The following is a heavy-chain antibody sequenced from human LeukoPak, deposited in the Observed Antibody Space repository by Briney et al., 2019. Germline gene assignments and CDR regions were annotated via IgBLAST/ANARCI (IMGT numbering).Heavy chain of an antibody. V-gene: IGHV1-69*11. Sequence: SVKVSCKASGGTFSSYAISWVRQAPGQGLEWMGRIIPILGTANYAQKFQGRVTITTDESTSTAYMELSSLRSEDTAVYYCARDLGYCSSTSCHQVPWGQGTLVTVSS. J-gene: IGHJ5*02. CDR3: ARDLGYCSSTSCHQVP. D-gene: IGHD2-2*01. CDR2: IIPILGTA. CDR1: GGTFSSYA.